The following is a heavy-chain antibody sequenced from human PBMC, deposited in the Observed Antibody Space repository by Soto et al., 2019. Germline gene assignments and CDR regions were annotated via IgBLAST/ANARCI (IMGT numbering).Heavy chain of an antibody. CDR3: ARDVAYDSSGSFFDY. V-gene: IGHV4-61*01. CDR2: IYYSGST. J-gene: IGHJ4*02. D-gene: IGHD3-22*01. Sequence: LETLSLTCTVSGGSVSSGSYYWSWIRQPPGKGLEWIGYIYYSGSTNYNPSLKSRVTISVDTSKNQFSLKLSSVTAADTAVYYCARDVAYDSSGSFFDYWGQGTLVTVSS. CDR1: GGSVSSGSYY.